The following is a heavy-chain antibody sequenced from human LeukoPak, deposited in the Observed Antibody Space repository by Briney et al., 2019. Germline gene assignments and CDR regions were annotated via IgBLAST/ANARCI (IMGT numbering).Heavy chain of an antibody. J-gene: IGHJ4*02. CDR3: AQDQRWESPHYLDS. CDR2: VDANGRTT. D-gene: IGHD1-26*01. V-gene: IGHV3-64*04. Sequence: GGSLRLSCSASGFTVTHDAMHWVRQAPGKGLEYVSAVDANGRTTYYADSVKGRFTISRDNSKNTLYVQMNSLRDEDTAVYYCAQDQRWESPHYLDSWGQGTLVTVSS. CDR1: GFTVTHDA.